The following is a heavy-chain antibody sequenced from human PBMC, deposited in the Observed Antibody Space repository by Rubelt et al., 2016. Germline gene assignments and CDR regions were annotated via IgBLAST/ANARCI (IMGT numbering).Heavy chain of an antibody. CDR3: ARDLGSSPFDY. D-gene: IGHD3-16*01. CDR2: LSSSSSTI. J-gene: IGHJ4*02. CDR1: GFTFSNYA. Sequence: GGSLRLSCAASGFTFSNYAMTWVRQAPGKGLEWVSCLSSSSSTIYYADSVKGRFTISRDNAKNSLYLQMNSLRAEDTAVYYCARDLGSSPFDYWGQGTLVTVSS. V-gene: IGHV3-48*01.